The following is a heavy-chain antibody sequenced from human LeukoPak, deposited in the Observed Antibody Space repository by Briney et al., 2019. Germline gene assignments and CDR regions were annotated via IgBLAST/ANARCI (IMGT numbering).Heavy chain of an antibody. Sequence: GESLKISCKGSGYSFTSYWISWVRQMPGKGLEWMGRIDPSDSYTNYSPSFQGHVTISADKSISTAYLQWSSLKASDTAMYYRARHPHRITMVRGVISPALVDYWGQGTLVTVSS. CDR2: IDPSDSYT. CDR1: GYSFTSYW. J-gene: IGHJ4*02. CDR3: ARHPHRITMVRGVISPALVDY. V-gene: IGHV5-10-1*01. D-gene: IGHD3-10*01.